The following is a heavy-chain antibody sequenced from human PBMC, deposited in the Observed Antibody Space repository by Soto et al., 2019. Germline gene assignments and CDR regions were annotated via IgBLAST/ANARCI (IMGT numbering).Heavy chain of an antibody. CDR3: ARTYYDFWSGYSVEGSDY. D-gene: IGHD3-3*01. J-gene: IGHJ4*02. CDR1: GFTFSSYW. CDR2: INSDGSST. V-gene: IGHV3-74*01. Sequence: GGSLRLSCAASGFTFSSYWMHWVRQAPGKGLVWVSRINSDGSSTSYADSVKGRFTISRDNAKNTLYLQMNSLRAEDTAVYYCARTYYDFWSGYSVEGSDYWGQGTLVTVSS.